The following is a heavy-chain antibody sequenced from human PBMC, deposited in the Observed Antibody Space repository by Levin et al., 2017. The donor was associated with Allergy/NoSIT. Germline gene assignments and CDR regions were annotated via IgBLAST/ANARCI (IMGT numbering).Heavy chain of an antibody. CDR2: MSYSGST. V-gene: IGHV4-59*01. Sequence: SETLSLTCTVSGDSISKFYWHWIRQPPGKGLEWIGYMSYSGSTNSNPSLKSRLTISVDTSKNQFSLKLSSVTAADTAVYYCATSRGAWFDTWGQGTLVAVSS. CDR3: ATSRGAWFDT. CDR1: GDSISKFY. D-gene: IGHD3-16*01. J-gene: IGHJ5*02.